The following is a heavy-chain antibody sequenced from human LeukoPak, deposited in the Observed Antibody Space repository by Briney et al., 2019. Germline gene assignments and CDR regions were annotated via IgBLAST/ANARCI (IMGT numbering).Heavy chain of an antibody. V-gene: IGHV4-59*11. CDR3: ARADLSYGYQVEDYYYYMDV. J-gene: IGHJ6*03. CDR1: GGSISSHY. Sequence: PSETLSLTCTVSGGSISSHYWSWIRQPPGKGLEWIGYIYYSGRTNYNPSLKSRVTISVDTSKNQFSLKLSSVTAADTAVYYCARADLSYGYQVEDYYYYMDVWGKGTTVTVSS. CDR2: IYYSGRT. D-gene: IGHD5-18*01.